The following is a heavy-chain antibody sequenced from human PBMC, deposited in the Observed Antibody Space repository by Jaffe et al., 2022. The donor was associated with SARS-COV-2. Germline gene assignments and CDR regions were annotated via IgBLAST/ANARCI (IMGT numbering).Heavy chain of an antibody. CDR1: GFTFSSYG. CDR3: AKGRITIFGVDPFDP. D-gene: IGHD3-3*01. Sequence: QVQLVESGGGVVQPGRSLRLSCAASGFTFSSYGMHWVRQAPGKGLEWVAVISYDGSNKYYADSVKGRFTISRDNSKNTLYLQMNSLRAEDTAVYYCAKGRITIFGVDPFDPWGQGTLVTVSS. J-gene: IGHJ5*02. V-gene: IGHV3-30*18. CDR2: ISYDGSNK.